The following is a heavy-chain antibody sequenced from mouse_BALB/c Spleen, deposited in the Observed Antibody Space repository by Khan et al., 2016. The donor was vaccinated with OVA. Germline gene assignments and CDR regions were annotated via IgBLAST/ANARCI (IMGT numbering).Heavy chain of an antibody. CDR2: VNPNTGNT. CDR3: ARGYDFFAY. D-gene: IGHD2-14*01. CDR1: GYSFTGYY. Sequence: EVQLQESGPDLVKPGASVKMSCKASGYSFTGYYMYWVKQSHGKSLECIGRVNPNTGNTNYNQKFRGKAILIVDTSSSTAYMELRSLTSEDSAVYYCARGYDFFAYWGQGTLVTVSA. V-gene: IGHV1-26*01. J-gene: IGHJ3*01.